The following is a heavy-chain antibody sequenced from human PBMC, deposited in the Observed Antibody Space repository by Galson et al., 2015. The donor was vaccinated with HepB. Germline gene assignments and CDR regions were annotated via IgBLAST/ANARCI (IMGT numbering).Heavy chain of an antibody. J-gene: IGHJ4*02. CDR3: AREDADIAAMTLDH. Sequence: SLRLSCAASGFTFSRNVMHWVRQAPGKGLEWVAVIWHDGSNSYYADSVKGRFTISRDNSKNTLYLQKNSLRAEDTAVYYCAREDADIAAMTLDHWGQGTLVTVSS. CDR1: GFTFSRNV. D-gene: IGHD6-25*01. CDR2: IWHDGSNS. V-gene: IGHV3-33*08.